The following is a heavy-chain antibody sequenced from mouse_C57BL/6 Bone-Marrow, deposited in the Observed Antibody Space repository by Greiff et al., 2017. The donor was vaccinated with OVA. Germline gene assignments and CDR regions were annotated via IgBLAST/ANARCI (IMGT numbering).Heavy chain of an antibody. Sequence: QVQLQQPGAELVKPGASVKMSCKASGYTFTSYWITWVKQRPGQGLEWIGDIYPGSGSTTYNEKFKSKATLTVDTSSSTAYMKLSSLTSEDSAVEYCARGSLYFDVWGKGTTVTVSS. CDR2: IYPGSGST. J-gene: IGHJ1*03. CDR3: ARGSLYFDV. V-gene: IGHV1-55*01. CDR1: GYTFTSYW.